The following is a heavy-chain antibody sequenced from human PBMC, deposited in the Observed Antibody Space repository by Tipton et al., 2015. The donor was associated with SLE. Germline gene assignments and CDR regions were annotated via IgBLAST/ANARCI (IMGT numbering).Heavy chain of an antibody. D-gene: IGHD5-24*01. CDR1: GYSISSGYY. V-gene: IGHV4-38-2*01. Sequence: TLSLTCAVSGYSISSGYYWGWIRQPPGKGLEWIGEINHSGSTNYNPSLKSRVTISVDTSKNQFSLKLSSVTAADTAVYYCARGQMDHAFDIWGQGTMVTVAS. CDR2: INHSGST. J-gene: IGHJ3*02. CDR3: ARGQMDHAFDI.